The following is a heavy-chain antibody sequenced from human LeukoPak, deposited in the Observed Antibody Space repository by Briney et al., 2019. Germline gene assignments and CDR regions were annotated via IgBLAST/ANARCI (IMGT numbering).Heavy chain of an antibody. CDR2: IYPGDSDT. Sequence: GESLKISCRGSGYSFTSYWIGWVRQMPGKGLEWMGIIYPGDSDTRYGPSFQGQVTISADKSISTAYLQWSSLKASDTAMYYCASSYYDFWSGYRGPDHDAFDIWGQGTMVTVSS. D-gene: IGHD3-3*01. CDR3: ASSYYDFWSGYRGPDHDAFDI. CDR1: GYSFTSYW. J-gene: IGHJ3*02. V-gene: IGHV5-51*01.